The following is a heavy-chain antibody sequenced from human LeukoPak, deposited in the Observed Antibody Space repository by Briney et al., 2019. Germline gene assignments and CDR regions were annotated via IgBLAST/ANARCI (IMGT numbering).Heavy chain of an antibody. Sequence: GGSLRLSCAASGFSFSSFSMNWVRQAPGMGLEWVSSIGSSGDITYYADSVKGRFTISRDNSKNTLYLQMNSLRAEDTAVYYCARDIDNGDYVVYWGQGTLVTVSS. V-gene: IGHV3-23*01. CDR3: ARDIDNGDYVVY. J-gene: IGHJ4*02. D-gene: IGHD4-17*01. CDR1: GFSFSSFS. CDR2: IGSSGDIT.